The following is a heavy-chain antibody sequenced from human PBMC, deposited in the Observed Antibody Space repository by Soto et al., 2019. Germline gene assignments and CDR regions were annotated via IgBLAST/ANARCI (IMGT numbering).Heavy chain of an antibody. D-gene: IGHD2-15*01. V-gene: IGHV4-39*01. Sequence: SETLSLTCTVSGISVSTSDYYWGWVRQPPGKGLDWIGNIYYSGSTFYNPSLRSRVTISVDTSKNQFSLKLNSVTAADTAVYFCAGFVVPASRNSDFDYWGQGPLVTVSS. CDR3: AGFVVPASRNSDFDY. J-gene: IGHJ4*02. CDR1: GISVSTSDYY. CDR2: IYYSGST.